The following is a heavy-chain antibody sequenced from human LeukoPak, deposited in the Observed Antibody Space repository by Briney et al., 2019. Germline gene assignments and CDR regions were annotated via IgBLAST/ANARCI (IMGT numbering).Heavy chain of an antibody. Sequence: GASVKVSCKASGGTFSSYTIGWVRQAPGQGLEWMGRIIPILGIANYAQKFQGRVTITADKSTSTAYMELSSLRSEDTAVYYCAVAATPVLNPSAEYFQHWGQGTLVTVSS. CDR2: IIPILGIA. CDR1: GGTFSSYT. V-gene: IGHV1-69*02. J-gene: IGHJ1*01. CDR3: AVAATPVLNPSAEYFQH. D-gene: IGHD2-15*01.